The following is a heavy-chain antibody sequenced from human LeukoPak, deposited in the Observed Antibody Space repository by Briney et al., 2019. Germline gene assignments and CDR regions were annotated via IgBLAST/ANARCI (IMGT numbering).Heavy chain of an antibody. CDR3: ARSADHSGYDRDFDY. CDR1: GFTFSSYW. V-gene: IGHV3-7*01. CDR2: IKQDGSEK. J-gene: IGHJ4*02. Sequence: GGSLRLSCAASGFTFSSYWMSWVRQAPGKGLEWVANIKQDGSEKYYVDSVKGRFTISRDNAKNSLYLQMNSLRAEDTAVYYCARSADHSGYDRDFDYWGQGTLVTVSS. D-gene: IGHD5-12*01.